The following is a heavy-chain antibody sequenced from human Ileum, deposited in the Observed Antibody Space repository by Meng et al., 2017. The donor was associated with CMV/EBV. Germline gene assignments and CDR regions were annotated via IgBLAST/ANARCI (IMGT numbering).Heavy chain of an antibody. CDR1: GCPISSNYY. CDR3: AQRIYIDSYYFDS. V-gene: IGHV4-39*07. CDR2: LYYNGDT. D-gene: IGHD2/OR15-2a*01. Sequence: QPQLQQPGPELVKPSEPLSLPCTVSGCPISSNYYWGWIRQSPGKGLEWIGSLYYNGDTYYNPSLKSRVTLSVDTSKNQFSLKLNSVIAADTAVYYCAQRIYIDSYYFDSWGQGTLVTVSS. J-gene: IGHJ4*02.